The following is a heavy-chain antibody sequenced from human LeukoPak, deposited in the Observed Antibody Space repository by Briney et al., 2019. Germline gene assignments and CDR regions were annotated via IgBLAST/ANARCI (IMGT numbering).Heavy chain of an antibody. CDR3: ARVKAVAGTLPHLLDY. V-gene: IGHV4-34*01. CDR1: GGSFSDYY. J-gene: IGHJ4*02. D-gene: IGHD6-19*01. CDR2: INHRGST. Sequence: PSETLSLTCAIYGGSFSDYYWSWIRQPPGKGLEWIGEINHRGSTSYNPSLKSRLTISKDKSKNQFSLKLTSVTVADTAVYFCARVKAVAGTLPHLLDYWGQGTLVTVSS.